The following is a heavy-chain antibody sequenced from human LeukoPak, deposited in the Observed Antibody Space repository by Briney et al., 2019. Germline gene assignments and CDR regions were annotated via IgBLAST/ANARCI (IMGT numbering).Heavy chain of an antibody. CDR2: IKQDGSEK. J-gene: IGHJ4*02. CDR1: GFTFSTYW. CDR3: ARPLGYCSGGSCFPFDY. V-gene: IGHV3-7*01. Sequence: AGGSLRLSCAASGFTFSTYWMSWVRQAPGKGLEWVANIKQDGSEKYYVDSVKGRFTISRDNAKNSLYLQMNSLRAGDTAVYYCARPLGYCSGGSCFPFDYWGQGTLVTVSS. D-gene: IGHD2-15*01.